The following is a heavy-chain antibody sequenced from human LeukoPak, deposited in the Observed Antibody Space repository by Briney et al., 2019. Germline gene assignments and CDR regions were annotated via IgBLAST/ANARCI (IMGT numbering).Heavy chain of an antibody. CDR3: ARDRDYAFDY. CDR2: INRISNII. Sequence: GGSLRLSCVVSGFTFSSYEMNWVRQAPGKGLEWVSYINRISNIIDYADSVKGRFTISTDNAKNSLYLQMNSLRDEDTAVYYCARDRDYAFDYWGQGTLVTVSS. D-gene: IGHD4-17*01. CDR1: GFTFSSYE. V-gene: IGHV3-48*03. J-gene: IGHJ4*02.